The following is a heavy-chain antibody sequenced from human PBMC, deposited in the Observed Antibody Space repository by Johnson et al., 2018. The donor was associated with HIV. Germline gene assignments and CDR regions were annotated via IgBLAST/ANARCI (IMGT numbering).Heavy chain of an antibody. V-gene: IGHV3-30*03. D-gene: IGHD2-15*01. CDR1: GFTFSSYG. Sequence: QVQLVESGGGVVQPAGSLRLSCAASGFTFSSYGMHWVRQAPGKGLEWVAVISYDGSNKYYADSVQGRVTISRDNSKNTLYLQMNSLRAEDTAVYYCATPQEGYSAFDIWGQGTMVTVSS. J-gene: IGHJ3*02. CDR2: ISYDGSNK. CDR3: ATPQEGYSAFDI.